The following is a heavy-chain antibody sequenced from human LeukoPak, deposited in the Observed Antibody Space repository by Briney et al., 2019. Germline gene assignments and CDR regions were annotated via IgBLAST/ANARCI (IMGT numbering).Heavy chain of an antibody. CDR2: IYPGDSGP. Sequence: GGSLKISCKVSGYSFTSYCIGWVRQMPGKGLEWMGIIYPGDSGPTYSPSFQGQVTISVDKSINTAYQQWSSLQASDTAMYYCGMSGDRVPLQDDVFDVWGQGTMVTVST. CDR3: GMSGDRVPLQDDVFDV. CDR1: GYSFTSYC. D-gene: IGHD1-26*01. V-gene: IGHV5-51*01. J-gene: IGHJ3*01.